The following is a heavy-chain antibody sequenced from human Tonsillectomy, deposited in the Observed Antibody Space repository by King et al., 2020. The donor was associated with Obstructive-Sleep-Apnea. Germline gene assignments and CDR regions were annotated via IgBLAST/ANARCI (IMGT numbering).Heavy chain of an antibody. D-gene: IGHD3-16*01. CDR2: IKEDGSEK. CDR1: GFTFTKYW. Sequence: VQLVESGGDLVQPGGSLRLSCAASGFTFTKYWMSLVRQAPEKGLEWVANIKEDGSEKYYVDSVKGRFTFSRDNAKNSLYLQMNSLRAEDTAVYYGARDRLDPWGQGTLVTVSS. J-gene: IGHJ5*02. CDR3: ARDRLDP. V-gene: IGHV3-7*03.